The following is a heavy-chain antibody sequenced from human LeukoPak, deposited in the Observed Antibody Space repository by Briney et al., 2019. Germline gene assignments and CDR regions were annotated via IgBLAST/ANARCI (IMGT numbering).Heavy chain of an antibody. CDR3: AGVQVVAGTVFDY. D-gene: IGHD6-19*01. V-gene: IGHV1-46*01. CDR1: GYTFTSYY. CDR2: INPSGGST. J-gene: IGHJ4*02. Sequence: ASVNVSCKASGYTFTSYYMHWVRPAPGQGLAWMGIINPSGGSTSYAQKFQGRVTMTRDTSTSTVYRELSSLRSEDTAVCYCAGVQVVAGTVFDYWGQGTLVTVSS.